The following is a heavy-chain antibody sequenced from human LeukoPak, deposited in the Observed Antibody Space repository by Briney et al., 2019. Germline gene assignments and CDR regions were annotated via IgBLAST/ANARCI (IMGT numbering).Heavy chain of an antibody. CDR1: GGSISSSSYY. CDR2: IYYSGST. D-gene: IGHD3-3*01. CDR3: ARLRLEWLLCFDY. J-gene: IGHJ4*02. Sequence: PSETLSLTCTVSGGSISSSSYYWGWIRQPPGKGLEWIGSIYYSGSTYYNPSLKSRVTISVDTSKNQFSLKLSSVTAADTAVYYCARLRLEWLLCFDYWGQGTLVTVSS. V-gene: IGHV4-39*01.